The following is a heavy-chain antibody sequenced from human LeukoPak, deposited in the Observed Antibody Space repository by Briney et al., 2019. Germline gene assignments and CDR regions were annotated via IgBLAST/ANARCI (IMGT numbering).Heavy chain of an antibody. V-gene: IGHV3-33*08. CDR3: ARATVTRWFDP. D-gene: IGHD4-17*01. Sequence: GGSLRLSCAASGFTFSDHHMDWVRQAPGKGLEWVAVIWYDGTNKYYADSVKGRFTISRDNSKNTLYLQMNSLRAEDTAVYYCARATVTRWFDPWGQGTLVTVSS. J-gene: IGHJ5*02. CDR2: IWYDGTNK. CDR1: GFTFSDHH.